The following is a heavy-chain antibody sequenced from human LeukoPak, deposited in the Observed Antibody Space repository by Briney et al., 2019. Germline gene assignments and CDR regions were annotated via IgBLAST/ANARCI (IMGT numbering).Heavy chain of an antibody. V-gene: IGHV4-39*07. Sequence: SETLSLTCTVSGGSISSSSYYWGWIRQPPGKGLEWIGSIYYSGSTYYNPSLKSRVTISVDTSKNQFSLKLSSVTAADTAVYYGARGLGNRFFDYYYMDVWGKGTTVTVSS. D-gene: IGHD3-3*01. J-gene: IGHJ6*03. CDR1: GGSISSSSYY. CDR2: IYYSGST. CDR3: ARGLGNRFFDYYYMDV.